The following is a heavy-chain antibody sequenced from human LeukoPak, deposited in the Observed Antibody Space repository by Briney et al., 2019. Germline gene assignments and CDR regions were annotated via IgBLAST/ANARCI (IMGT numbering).Heavy chain of an antibody. J-gene: IGHJ2*01. CDR2: IYYSGST. Sequence: SETLSLTCSVSGASVGTSDYFWGWIRQPPGKGLEWIATIYYSGSTFYNPSLNSRATMSVDPSKNQFSLKLSSVTAADTAVYYCARHYTYSNWYLDLWGRGTLVTVSS. V-gene: IGHV4-39*01. D-gene: IGHD3-16*01. CDR3: ARHYTYSNWYLDL. CDR1: GASVGTSDYF.